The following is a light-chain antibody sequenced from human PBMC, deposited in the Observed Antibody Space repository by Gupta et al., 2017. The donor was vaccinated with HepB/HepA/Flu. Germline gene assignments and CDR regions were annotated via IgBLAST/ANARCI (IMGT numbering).Light chain of an antibody. V-gene: IGKV3-11*01. CDR3: QQRSNWPPYT. CDR1: QSISSY. CDR2: DAS. J-gene: IGKJ2*01. Sequence: EIVLTQSPATLSLSPGERATLSCRASQSISSYLAWYQQKPGQAPRLLIYDASNRDTGIPARFSGSGGGTDLTLTISSREQEDFAGYYCQQRSNWPPYTFGQGTKVEIK.